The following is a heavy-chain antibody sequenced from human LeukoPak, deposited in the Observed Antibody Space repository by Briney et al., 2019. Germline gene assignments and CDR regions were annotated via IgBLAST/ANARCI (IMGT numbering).Heavy chain of an antibody. Sequence: GGSLRLSCEASGFTFSTYAVSWVRQAPGKGLEWVSGISGSGGSAYYADSVKGRFTISRDNSNNTLYLQMNSLRAEDTAVYYCATTRGYNYNYCFDYWGQGSLVTVSS. CDR2: ISGSGGSA. CDR3: ATTRGYNYNYCFDY. J-gene: IGHJ4*02. D-gene: IGHD5-18*01. CDR1: GFTFSTYA. V-gene: IGHV3-23*01.